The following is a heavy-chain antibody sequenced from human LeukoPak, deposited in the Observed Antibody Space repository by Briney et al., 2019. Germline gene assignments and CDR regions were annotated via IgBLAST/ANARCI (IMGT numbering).Heavy chain of an antibody. Sequence: SQTLFLTCTVSGGSINSGSYYWSWIRQPAGKGLEWIGRIYTSGSTNYNPSLKSRVTILVDTSKKHFSLRLSSVTAADTAVYYCARTHIVVVTAMDVWGKGTTVTVSS. CDR1: GGSINSGSYY. CDR3: ARTHIVVVTAMDV. V-gene: IGHV4-61*02. D-gene: IGHD2-21*02. CDR2: IYTSGST. J-gene: IGHJ6*04.